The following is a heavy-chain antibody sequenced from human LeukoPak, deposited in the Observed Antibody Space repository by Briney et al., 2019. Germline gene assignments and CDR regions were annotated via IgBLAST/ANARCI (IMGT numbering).Heavy chain of an antibody. CDR1: GYSFTSYR. V-gene: IGHV5-51*01. D-gene: IGHD2-15*01. CDR3: ARHACRGGNCYSVDY. CDR2: IYPGDSNT. Sequence: GESLKISCKGSGYSFTSYRIGWVRQVPGKGLEWMRIIYPGDSNTRYSPSFQGQVTISADKSISTAYLQWSSLTSDTAVYYCARHACRGGNCYSVDYWGQGTLVTFSS. J-gene: IGHJ4*02.